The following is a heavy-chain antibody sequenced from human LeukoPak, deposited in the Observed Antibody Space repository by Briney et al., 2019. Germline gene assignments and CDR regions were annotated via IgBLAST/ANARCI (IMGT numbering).Heavy chain of an antibody. J-gene: IGHJ6*04. Sequence: GGSLRLSCTASGFTFSSYGMHWVRQAPGKGLEWVAVISYDGSNKYYADSVKGRFTISRDNSKNTLYLKMNSLRADDTAVYYCAKDRNRGLYYYYYGMDVGGKGTTVTVS. V-gene: IGHV3-30*18. CDR3: AKDRNRGLYYYYYGMDV. D-gene: IGHD2/OR15-2a*01. CDR1: GFTFSSYG. CDR2: ISYDGSNK.